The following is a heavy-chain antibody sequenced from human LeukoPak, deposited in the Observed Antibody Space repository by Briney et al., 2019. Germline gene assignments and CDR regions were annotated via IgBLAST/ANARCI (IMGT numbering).Heavy chain of an antibody. CDR1: GYTFTDYY. J-gene: IGHJ4*02. CDR2: INPNSGGT. V-gene: IGHV1-2*02. CDR3: ARALLVGCDY. D-gene: IGHD6-6*01. Sequence: ASVKASCKTSGYTFTDYYMHWVRQAPGQGLEWMGWINPNSGGTNYAQKFQGRVTMTGDTSISTAYMELSRLRSDDTAVYYCARALLVGCDYWGQGTLVTVSS.